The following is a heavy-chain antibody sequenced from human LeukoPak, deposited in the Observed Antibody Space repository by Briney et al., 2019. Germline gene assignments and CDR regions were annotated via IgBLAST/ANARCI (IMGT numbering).Heavy chain of an antibody. CDR3: ARDHLARRGLYGSSSP. CDR2: INWNGGST. Sequence: GGPLRLSCAASGFTFDDYGMSWVRQAPGKGLEWVSGINWNGGSTGYADSVKGRFTISRDNAKNSLYLQMNSLRAEDTALYYCARDHLARRGLYGSSSPRGQGTLVTVSS. CDR1: GFTFDDYG. D-gene: IGHD6-13*01. V-gene: IGHV3-20*04. J-gene: IGHJ5*02.